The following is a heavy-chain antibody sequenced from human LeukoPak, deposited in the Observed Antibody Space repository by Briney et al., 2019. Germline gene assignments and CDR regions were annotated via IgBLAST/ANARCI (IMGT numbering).Heavy chain of an antibody. J-gene: IGHJ6*03. CDR2: ISAYNGNT. D-gene: IGHD3-10*01. Sequence: ASVKVSCKASGYTFTSYGISWVRQAPGQGLEWMGWISAYNGNTNYAQKLQGRVTMTTDTSTSTAYMELRSLRSDDTAVYYYAFSKYYLQGSYYYMDVWGKGTTVTVSS. CDR3: AFSKYYLQGSYYYMDV. V-gene: IGHV1-18*01. CDR1: GYTFTSYG.